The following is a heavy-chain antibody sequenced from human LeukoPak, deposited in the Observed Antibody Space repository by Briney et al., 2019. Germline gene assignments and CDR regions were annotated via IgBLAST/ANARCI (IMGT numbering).Heavy chain of an antibody. J-gene: IGHJ4*02. D-gene: IGHD3-10*01. Sequence: ASVKVSCKVSGHPLSELTMHWVRQAPGKGLEWMGGFDPENDERVYARELWGRVTVTEDTSTDTAYMELSSLRSEDTAVYFCATEITSVVTDYWGQGTLVTVSS. CDR2: FDPENDER. CDR3: ATEITSVVTDY. V-gene: IGHV1-24*01. CDR1: GHPLSELT.